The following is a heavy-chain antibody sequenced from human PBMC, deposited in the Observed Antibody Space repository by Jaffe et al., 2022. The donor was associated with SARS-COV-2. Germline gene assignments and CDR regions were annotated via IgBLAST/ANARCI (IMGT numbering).Heavy chain of an antibody. D-gene: IGHD3-10*01. CDR2: ISASGGST. CDR1: GFTFSNFD. CDR3: ATQTRRPGDFKY. J-gene: IGHJ4*02. Sequence: EVQLLESGGGLVQPGGSLRLPCAASGFTFSNFDMSWVRQAPGKGLEWVSCISASGGSTYYADSVKGRFTISRDNSKNTLYLQMNSLRAEDTAVYYCATQTRRPGDFKYWGQGILVTVSS. V-gene: IGHV3-23*01.